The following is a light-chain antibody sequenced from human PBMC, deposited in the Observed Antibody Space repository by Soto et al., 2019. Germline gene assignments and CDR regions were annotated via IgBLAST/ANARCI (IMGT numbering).Light chain of an antibody. CDR3: QQYYRIPLT. J-gene: IGKJ4*01. CDR1: QSVLYSSNNKNY. V-gene: IGKV4-1*01. Sequence: DFVMTQSPDSLAVSLGERATINCKSSQSVLYSSNNKNYLAWYQQKPGQPPKLLIYWASTRESGVPDRFSGSGSGTDFTLTISSLQAEDVAVYYCQQYYRIPLTFGGGTKVDIK. CDR2: WAS.